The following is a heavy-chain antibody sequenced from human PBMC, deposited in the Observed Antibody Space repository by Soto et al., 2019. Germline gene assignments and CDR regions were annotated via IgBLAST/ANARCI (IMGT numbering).Heavy chain of an antibody. CDR2: ISSSSSTI. V-gene: IGHV3-48*02. J-gene: IGHJ4*02. CDR3: ARDSPLLVGAPAFDY. CDR1: GFTFSSYS. Sequence: GGSLRLSCAASGFTFSSYSMNWVRQAPGKGLEWVSYISSSSSTIYYADSVKGRFTISRDNAKNSLYLQMNSLRDEDTAVYYCARDSPLLVGAPAFDYWGQGTLVTVSS. D-gene: IGHD1-26*01.